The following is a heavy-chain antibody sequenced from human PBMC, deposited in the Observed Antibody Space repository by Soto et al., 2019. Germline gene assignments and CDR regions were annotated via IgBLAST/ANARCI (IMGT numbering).Heavy chain of an antibody. CDR2: ISYDGSNK. J-gene: IGHJ2*01. CDR1: GFTFSSYA. V-gene: IGHV3-30-3*01. Sequence: QVQLVESGGGVVQPGRSLRLSCAASGFTFSSYAMHWVRQAPGKGLEWVAVISYDGSNKYYADSVKGRFTISRDNSKNTLNLQMNSLRTEDTAVYFCARPLWRDDYNWGYFDLWRRGTLVTVSS. D-gene: IGHD4-4*01. CDR3: ARPLWRDDYNWGYFDL.